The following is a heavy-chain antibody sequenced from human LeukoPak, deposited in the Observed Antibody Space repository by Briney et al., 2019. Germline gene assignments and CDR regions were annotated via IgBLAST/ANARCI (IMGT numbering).Heavy chain of an antibody. D-gene: IGHD3-22*01. V-gene: IGHV5-51*01. Sequence: PGESLKISCKGSGYSFTSYWIGWVRQMPGKGLEWMGIIYPGDSDTRYSPSFQGQVTISADKSISTAYLQWSSLKASDTAMYYCARSPGTYYYDNSGLLYYYYYMDVWGKGTTVTVSS. CDR3: ARSPGTYYYDNSGLLYYYYYMDV. J-gene: IGHJ6*03. CDR2: IYPGDSDT. CDR1: GYSFTSYW.